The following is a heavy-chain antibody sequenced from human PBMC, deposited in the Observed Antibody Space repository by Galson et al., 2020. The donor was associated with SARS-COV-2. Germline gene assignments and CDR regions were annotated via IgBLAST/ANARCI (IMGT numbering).Heavy chain of an antibody. Sequence: SETLSLTCTVSGGSITRYYWSWIRQPPGNGLEWIGYISFIGNTYYDPSLKSRVTISRDTSSNQFTLKLTSVTAADTALYYCARYDPLAAAGTGGFDFWGQGTLVTVSA. CDR2: ISFIGNT. V-gene: IGHV4-59*01. D-gene: IGHD6-13*01. CDR3: ARYDPLAAAGTGGFDF. J-gene: IGHJ4*02. CDR1: GGSITRYY.